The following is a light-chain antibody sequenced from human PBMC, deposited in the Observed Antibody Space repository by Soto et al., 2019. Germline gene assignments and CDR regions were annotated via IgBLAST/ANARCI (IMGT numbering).Light chain of an antibody. Sequence: QLVLTQPPSVSGAPGQRVTISCTGSPSNIGAGYDVHWYQHLPGTAPKVLIFANINRPSGVPDRFSGSKSGTSASLAITGLEAEGESDYYCLSYVSSLSAWLFGGGTQLHVL. CDR2: ANI. CDR3: LSYVSSLSAWL. CDR1: PSNIGAGYD. J-gene: IGLJ7*01. V-gene: IGLV1-40*01.